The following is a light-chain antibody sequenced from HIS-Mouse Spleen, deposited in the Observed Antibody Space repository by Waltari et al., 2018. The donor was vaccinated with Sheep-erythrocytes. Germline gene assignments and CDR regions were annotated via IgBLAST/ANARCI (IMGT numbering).Light chain of an antibody. CDR1: QSISSW. CDR2: KAS. J-gene: IGKJ4*01. V-gene: IGKV1-5*03. Sequence: DIQMTQSPSTLSASVGDRVTITCRASQSISSWLAWYQQKPGKAPKLLIYKASSLESGVPSRFSGSGAGTAFTLTISSLQPDDFATYYGQQYNSYSPLTFGGGTKVEIK. CDR3: QQYNSYSPLT.